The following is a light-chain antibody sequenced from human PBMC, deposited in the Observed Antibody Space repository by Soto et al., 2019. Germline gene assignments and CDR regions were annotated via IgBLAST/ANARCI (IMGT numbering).Light chain of an antibody. Sequence: EVVMTQSPATLSLSPGERATLSCRASQSVSSYLAWYHRKPGQAPRLLIYDASNRAPGIPARFSGSGFGTDFTLTISSLEPEDSAVYYCKERYNWPRVTFGGGTKVEIK. V-gene: IGKV3-11*01. J-gene: IGKJ4*01. CDR1: QSVSSY. CDR2: DAS. CDR3: KERYNWPRVT.